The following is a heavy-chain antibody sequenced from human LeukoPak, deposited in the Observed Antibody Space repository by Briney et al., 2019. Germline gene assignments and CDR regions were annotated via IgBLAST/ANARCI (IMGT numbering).Heavy chain of an antibody. D-gene: IGHD3-22*01. J-gene: IGHJ4*02. CDR1: GYTFTSYY. CDR2: INPSGGST. CDR3: ARGGEDYYDSSGYFLTLDY. Sequence: GASVKVSCKASGYTFTSYYMHWVRQAPGQGLEWMGIINPSGGSTSYAQKFQGRVTMTRDMSTSTVYMELSSLRSEDTAVYYCARGGEDYYDSSGYFLTLDYWGQGTLVTVSS. V-gene: IGHV1-46*01.